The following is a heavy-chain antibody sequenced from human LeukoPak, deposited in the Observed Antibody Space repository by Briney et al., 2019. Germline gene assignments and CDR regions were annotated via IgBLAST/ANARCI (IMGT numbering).Heavy chain of an antibody. V-gene: IGHV3-30*18. CDR2: ISYDGSNT. D-gene: IGHD3-16*01. J-gene: IGHJ4*02. Sequence: GGSLRLSCAASGFTFSTYGVHWVRQAPGKGLEWVAVISYDGSNTYYSDSLKGRFTISRDNAKNSLFLQMNSLGADATAAYYCAKAGGGFSLNYWGQGTLVTVSS. CDR3: AKAGGGFSLNY. CDR1: GFTFSTYG.